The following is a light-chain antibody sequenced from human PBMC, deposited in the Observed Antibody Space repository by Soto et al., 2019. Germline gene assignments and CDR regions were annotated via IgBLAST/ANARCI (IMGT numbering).Light chain of an antibody. J-gene: IGKJ1*01. CDR1: QTISTC. V-gene: IGKV1-5*01. CDR3: QQYTNTNNPWM. Sequence: DIQVTQSPPTLSASVGDRFTITCRSSQTISTCIAWYQQKPGKAPKLLVYDASTLQSGVASRFSGSGSGTEFTLIISGLQPDDSATYYCQQYTNTNNPWMFGQGTKVDIK. CDR2: DAS.